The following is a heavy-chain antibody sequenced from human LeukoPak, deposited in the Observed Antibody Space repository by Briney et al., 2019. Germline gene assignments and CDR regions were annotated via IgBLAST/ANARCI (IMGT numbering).Heavy chain of an antibody. CDR2: MWSDGSNK. Sequence: PGGSLRLSCAASGFTFSSNDMHWVRQAPGKGLEWVAVMWSDGSNKYHADSVKGRFTISRDNSKNTLYLQMNSLRAEDTAVYYCARNSALDYWGQGTLVTVSS. J-gene: IGHJ4*02. CDR1: GFTFSSND. V-gene: IGHV3-33*01. CDR3: ARNSALDY. D-gene: IGHD2/OR15-2a*01.